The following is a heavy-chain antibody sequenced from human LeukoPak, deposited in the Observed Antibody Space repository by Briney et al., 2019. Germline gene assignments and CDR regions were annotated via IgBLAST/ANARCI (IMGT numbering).Heavy chain of an antibody. D-gene: IGHD3-3*01. V-gene: IGHV3-7*01. Sequence: GGSLRLSCAASGFTFSSYWMSWVRQAPGKGLEWVANIKQDGSEKYYVDSVKGRFTISRANAKNSLYLQMNSLRAEDTAVYYCARVSGLTSVLRFLEWLSYFDYWGQGTLVTVSS. J-gene: IGHJ4*02. CDR2: IKQDGSEK. CDR3: ARVSGLTSVLRFLEWLSYFDY. CDR1: GFTFSSYW.